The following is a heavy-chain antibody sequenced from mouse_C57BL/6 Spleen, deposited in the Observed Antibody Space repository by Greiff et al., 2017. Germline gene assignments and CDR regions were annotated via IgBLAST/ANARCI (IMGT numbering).Heavy chain of an antibody. CDR2: ISYDGSN. Sequence: EVQLQQSGPGLVKPSQSLSLTCSVTGYSITSGYYWNWIRQFPGNKLEWMGYISYDGSNNYNPSLKNRISITRDTSKNQFFLKLNSVTTEDTATYYCARDSLYYYGSAWFAYWGQGTLVTVSA. V-gene: IGHV3-6*01. CDR3: ARDSLYYYGSAWFAY. J-gene: IGHJ3*01. D-gene: IGHD1-1*01. CDR1: GYSITSGYY.